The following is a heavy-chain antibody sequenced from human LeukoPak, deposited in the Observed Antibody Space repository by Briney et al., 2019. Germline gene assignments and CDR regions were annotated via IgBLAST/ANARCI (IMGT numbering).Heavy chain of an antibody. CDR1: GFSFSSYS. CDR3: VSPTADYPFLYYFDS. Sequence: GGSLRLSCAASGFSFSSYSVHWVRQAPGKGLEWVAVISSDGNSKNFALSVKGRFAISRDNSKNTLFLQMNNLRSEDTALYYCVSPTADYPFLYYFDSWGQGTLVTVSS. CDR2: ISSDGNSK. D-gene: IGHD5-12*01. J-gene: IGHJ4*02. V-gene: IGHV3-30*09.